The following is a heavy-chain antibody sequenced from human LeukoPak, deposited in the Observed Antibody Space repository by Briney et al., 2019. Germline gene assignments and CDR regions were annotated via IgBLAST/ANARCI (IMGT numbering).Heavy chain of an antibody. V-gene: IGHV1-2*06. D-gene: IGHD2-15*01. CDR3: ATLGYCSGGSCSQGDY. Sequence: ASVKVSCKASGYTFIDYYIHWVRQAPGQGLEWMGRIKPSSGGTNYAQKFQGRVTMTRDTSISTAYMELSRLTSDDTAVYYCATLGYCSGGSCSQGDYWGQGTLVTVSS. CDR1: GYTFIDYY. J-gene: IGHJ4*02. CDR2: IKPSSGGT.